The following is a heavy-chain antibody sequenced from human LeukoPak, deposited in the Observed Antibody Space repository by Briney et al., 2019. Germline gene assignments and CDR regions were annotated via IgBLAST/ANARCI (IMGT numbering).Heavy chain of an antibody. CDR1: GFTVSSNY. CDR2: IYSGGNT. V-gene: IGHV3-66*04. D-gene: IGHD4-23*01. Sequence: QPGGSLRLSCAASGFTVSSNYMTWVRQAPGKGLEWASVIYSGGNTYYADSVKGRFSISRDNSKNTVYLQMNSLRAEDTAVYYCARLVTGTTVINSGWFDPWGQGTLVTVSS. J-gene: IGHJ5*02. CDR3: ARLVTGTTVINSGWFDP.